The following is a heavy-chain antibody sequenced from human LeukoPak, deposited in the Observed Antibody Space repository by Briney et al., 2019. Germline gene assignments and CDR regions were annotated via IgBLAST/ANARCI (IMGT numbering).Heavy chain of an antibody. D-gene: IGHD5-24*01. CDR2: INHSGST. CDR3: ARDVEMATTRLYYFDY. CDR1: GGSFSGYY. Sequence: NPSETLSLTCAVYGGSFSGYYWSWIRQPPGKGLEWIGEINHSGSTNYNPSLKSRVTISVDTSKNQFSLKLSSVTAADTAVYYCARDVEMATTRLYYFDYWGQGTLVTVSS. V-gene: IGHV4-34*01. J-gene: IGHJ4*02.